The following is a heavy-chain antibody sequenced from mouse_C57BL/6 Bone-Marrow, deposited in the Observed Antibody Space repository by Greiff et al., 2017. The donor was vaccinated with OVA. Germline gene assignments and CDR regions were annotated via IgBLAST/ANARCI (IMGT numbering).Heavy chain of an antibody. V-gene: IGHV2-2*01. D-gene: IGHD2-4*01. CDR1: GFSLTSYG. J-gene: IGHJ1*03. Sequence: VQLQESGPGLVQPSQSLSITCTVSGFSLTSYGVHWVRQSPGKGLEWLGVIWSGGSTDYNAAFISRLSISKDNSKSQVFFKMNSLQADDTAIYYGASPYEYDDGLSFDVWGTGTTVTVAS. CDR2: IWSGGST. CDR3: ASPYEYDDGLSFDV.